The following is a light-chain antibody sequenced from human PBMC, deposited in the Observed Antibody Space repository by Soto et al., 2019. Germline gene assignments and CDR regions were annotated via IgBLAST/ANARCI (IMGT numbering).Light chain of an antibody. CDR3: CSYTGISRYV. CDR2: DVT. CDR1: SSDIGTYNL. Sequence: QYVLTQPASVSGSPGQSITISCTGFSSDIGTYNLVSWYQQHPGKAPKLMIYDVTKRPSGVSNRFSGSKSGYTASLTVSGLQGEDESDYDCCSYTGISRYVSGPVTKLTVL. J-gene: IGLJ1*01. V-gene: IGLV2-23*02.